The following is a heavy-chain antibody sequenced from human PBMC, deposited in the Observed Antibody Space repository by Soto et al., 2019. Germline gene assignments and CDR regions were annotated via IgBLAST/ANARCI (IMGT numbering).Heavy chain of an antibody. J-gene: IGHJ6*02. V-gene: IGHV3-30-3*01. Sequence: QVQVVESGGGVVQPGRSLRLSCAASGFTFSSYAMHWVRQAPGKGLEWVAVMSYDGNNKYYVDSVKGRFTVSRDHYKNTLYLQMNSLRAEDTAVYYCAREYCSTTSCWGGMDVWGQGTTVTVSS. CDR3: AREYCSTTSCWGGMDV. D-gene: IGHD2-2*01. CDR2: MSYDGNNK. CDR1: GFTFSSYA.